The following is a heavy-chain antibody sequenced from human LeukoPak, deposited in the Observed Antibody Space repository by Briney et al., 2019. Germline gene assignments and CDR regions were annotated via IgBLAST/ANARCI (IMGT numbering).Heavy chain of an antibody. CDR1: GYSISSGYY. D-gene: IGHD2-15*01. V-gene: IGHV4-38-2*02. CDR3: ARDPGGCSGGSCYSWFTFDP. CDR2: IYHSGST. Sequence: SETLSLTCTVSGYSISSGYYWGWIRQPPGKGLEWIGSIYHSGSTYYNPSLKSRVTISVDTSKNQFSLKLSSVTAADTAVYYCARDPGGCSGGSCYSWFTFDPWGQGTLVTVSS. J-gene: IGHJ5*02.